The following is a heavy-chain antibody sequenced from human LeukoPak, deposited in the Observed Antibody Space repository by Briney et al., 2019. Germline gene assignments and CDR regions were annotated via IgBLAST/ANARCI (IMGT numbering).Heavy chain of an antibody. CDR3: ARTSSSGYYWYFDL. J-gene: IGHJ2*01. V-gene: IGHV4-61*02. Sequence: SETLSLTCTVSGGSISSGSYYWSWIRQPAGKGLEWIGRIYTSGSTNYNPSLKSRVTISVDTSKNQFSLKLSSVTAADTAVYYCARTSSSGYYWYFDLWGRGTLVTVPS. CDR2: IYTSGST. CDR1: GGSISSGSYY. D-gene: IGHD3-22*01.